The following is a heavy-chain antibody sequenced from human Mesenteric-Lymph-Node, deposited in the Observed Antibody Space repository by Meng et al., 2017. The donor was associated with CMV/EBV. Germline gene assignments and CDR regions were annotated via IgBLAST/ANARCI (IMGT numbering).Heavy chain of an antibody. V-gene: IGHV1-2*02. CDR3: ARDVTSPDLGWFDP. J-gene: IGHJ5*02. D-gene: IGHD3-10*01. CDR2: INPNSGGT. Sequence: SVNVSCKASGYTFTGYYLHWVRQAPGQGFEWMGRINPNSGGTNYAQKFQGRVTMTRDTSITTAYMELSRLRSDDTAVYYCARDVTSPDLGWFDPWGQGTLVTVSS. CDR1: GYTFTGYY.